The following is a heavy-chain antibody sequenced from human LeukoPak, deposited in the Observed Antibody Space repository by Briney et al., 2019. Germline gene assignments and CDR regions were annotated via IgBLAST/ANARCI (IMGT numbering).Heavy chain of an antibody. J-gene: IGHJ4*02. CDR3: ARQDWVVVVPAAIRSGSYYYGSGSYSR. Sequence: PSETLSLTCAVYGGSFSGYYWSWIRQPPGKGLEWIGSIYYSGSTYYNPSLKSRVTISVDTSKNQFSLKLSSVTAADTAVYYCARQDWVVVVPAAIRSGSYYYGSGSYSRWGQGTLVTVSS. CDR1: GGSFSGYY. D-gene: IGHD3-10*01. CDR2: IYYSGST. V-gene: IGHV4-34*01.